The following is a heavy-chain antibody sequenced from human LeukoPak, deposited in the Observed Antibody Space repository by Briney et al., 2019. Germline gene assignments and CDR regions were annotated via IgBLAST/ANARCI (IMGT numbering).Heavy chain of an antibody. CDR1: GASLSSYY. D-gene: IGHD4-17*01. J-gene: IGHJ2*01. CDR2: IHTSGNT. CDR3: ARSLHYGDYNNWNFDL. V-gene: IGHV4-4*07. Sequence: PSETLSLTCTVSGASLSSYYWSWIRQPAGRGLEWIGRIHTSGNTNYNPSLKSRVTMSVDTSKNQFSLKLNSVTAADTAVYYCARSLHYGDYNNWNFDLWGRGTLVTVSS.